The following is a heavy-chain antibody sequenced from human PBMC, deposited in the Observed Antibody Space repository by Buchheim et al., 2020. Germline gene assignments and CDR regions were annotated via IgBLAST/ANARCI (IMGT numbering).Heavy chain of an antibody. J-gene: IGHJ4*02. CDR2: IWYDGSKE. CDR3: ASAGTTAPFDY. CDR1: GFTFSTYG. D-gene: IGHD1-7*01. V-gene: IGHV3-33*03. Sequence: QLHLVESGGGVVQPGRSLRLSCVASGFTFSTYGMHWVRQAPGKGLEWVAVIWYDGSKEYYAESVRGRFSISRDNSKNTLYLQMNSLEVDDTAVYYCASAGTTAPFDYWGQGTL.